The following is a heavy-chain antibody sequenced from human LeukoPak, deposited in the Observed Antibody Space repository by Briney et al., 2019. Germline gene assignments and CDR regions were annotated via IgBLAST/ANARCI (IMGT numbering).Heavy chain of an antibody. J-gene: IGHJ5*02. CDR3: ARGGWTSMVRGRFPNTWFDP. D-gene: IGHD3-10*01. V-gene: IGHV1-8*01. CDR1: GYTFTSYD. Sequence: ASVKVSCKASGYTFTSYDVNWVRQATGQGLEWMGWMNPNSGNTGYAQKFQGRVTMTRNTSISTAYMELSSLRSEDTAVYYCARGGWTSMVRGRFPNTWFDPWGQGTLVTVSS. CDR2: MNPNSGNT.